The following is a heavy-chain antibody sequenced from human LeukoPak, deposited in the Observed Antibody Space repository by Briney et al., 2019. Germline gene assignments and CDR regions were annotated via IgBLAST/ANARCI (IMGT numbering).Heavy chain of an antibody. CDR1: GFTFSSYT. Sequence: PGGSLRLSCAASGFTFSSYTIHWVRQAPGKGLEWVAVIVYDGSNKYYADSVKGRFAISRDNSKNTLFLQMNSLRAEDTAVYYCAKDGGLWVSAHWGDSWGRGTLVTVSS. V-gene: IGHV3-30*09. D-gene: IGHD7-27*01. CDR2: IVYDGSNK. J-gene: IGHJ4*02. CDR3: AKDGGLWVSAHWGDS.